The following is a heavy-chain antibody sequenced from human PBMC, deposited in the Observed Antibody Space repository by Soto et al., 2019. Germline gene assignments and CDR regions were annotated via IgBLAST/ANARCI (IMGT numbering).Heavy chain of an antibody. V-gene: IGHV3-7*01. CDR3: ARDRELLRAFDI. J-gene: IGHJ3*02. CDR1: GFTFSSYC. CDR2: IKQDVSEK. D-gene: IGHD1-26*01. Sequence: PXVSLRLSCAASGFTFSSYCMSWVRQAPGKGLEWVANIKQDVSEKYYVDSVKGRFTISRDNAKNSLYLQMNSLRAEDTAVYYCARDRELLRAFDIWGQGTMVTVSS.